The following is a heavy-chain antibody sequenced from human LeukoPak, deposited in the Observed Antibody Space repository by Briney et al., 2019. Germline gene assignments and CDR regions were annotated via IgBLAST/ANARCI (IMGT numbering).Heavy chain of an antibody. D-gene: IGHD3-10*01. V-gene: IGHV3-23*01. Sequence: GGSLRLSCAATGFTFSSSAMTWVRQAPGKGLEWVSGISADGGRTYYADSVKGRFTISRDNSKNTLYLQMNSLRAEDTAVYYCAKGVTILAVIRCFDNWGQGTLVTVSS. CDR1: GFTFSSSA. CDR2: ISADGGRT. J-gene: IGHJ4*02. CDR3: AKGVTILAVIRCFDN.